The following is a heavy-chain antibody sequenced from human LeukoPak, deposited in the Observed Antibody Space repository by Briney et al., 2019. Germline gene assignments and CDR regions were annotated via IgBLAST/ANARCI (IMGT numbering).Heavy chain of an antibody. CDR2: ISYDGSNK. CDR1: GFTFSSYA. Sequence: GGSLRLSCAASGFTFSSYAMHWVRQAPGKGLEWVAVISYDGSNKYYADSVKGRFTISRDNSKNTLYLQMNSLRAEDTAVYYCAREAADRSDYWGQGTLSPSPQ. CDR3: AREAADRSDY. J-gene: IGHJ4*02. V-gene: IGHV3-30-3*01. D-gene: IGHD6-13*01.